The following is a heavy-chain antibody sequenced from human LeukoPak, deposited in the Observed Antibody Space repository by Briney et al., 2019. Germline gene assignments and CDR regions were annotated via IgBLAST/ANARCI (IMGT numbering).Heavy chain of an antibody. J-gene: IGHJ4*02. Sequence: GGSLRLSCAASGFSLRSYAMHWVRQAPGKGLEWVAVISYDGSKIYYADSVKGRFTFSRDTSKNTLYLQMNSLRVGDTAVYYCARVASGTYYVIDYWGQGTLVTVSS. CDR2: ISYDGSKI. D-gene: IGHD1-26*01. CDR3: ARVASGTYYVIDY. CDR1: GFSLRSYA. V-gene: IGHV3-30*04.